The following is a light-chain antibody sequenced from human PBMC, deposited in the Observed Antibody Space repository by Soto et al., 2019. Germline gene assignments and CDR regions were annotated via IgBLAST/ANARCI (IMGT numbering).Light chain of an antibody. CDR3: SSYTSSSPLV. CDR2: DVS. J-gene: IGLJ1*01. V-gene: IGLV2-14*01. Sequence: QSVLTQPASVSGSPGQSITISCTGTSSDVGDYNYVSWYQQHPGKAPKVMIYDVSNRPSGVSNRFSGSKSGNTASLTISGLQAEDEADYYCSSYTSSSPLVFGTGTKVTVL. CDR1: SSDVGDYNY.